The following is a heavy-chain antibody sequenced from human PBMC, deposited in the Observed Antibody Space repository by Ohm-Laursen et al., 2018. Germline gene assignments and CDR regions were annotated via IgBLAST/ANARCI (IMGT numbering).Heavy chain of an antibody. CDR2: VKEDGSQK. CDR1: GFTFSSYW. J-gene: IGHJ3*02. Sequence: SLRLSCAASGFTFSSYWMTWVRQAPGKELEWVANVKEDGSQKNYVDSVKGRFTISRDNANNFLYLQINSLRAEDTAVYYCARDISPVIVGVAFDVFDIWGQGTMVTVSS. D-gene: IGHD1-26*01. V-gene: IGHV3-7*01. CDR3: ARDISPVIVGVAFDVFDI.